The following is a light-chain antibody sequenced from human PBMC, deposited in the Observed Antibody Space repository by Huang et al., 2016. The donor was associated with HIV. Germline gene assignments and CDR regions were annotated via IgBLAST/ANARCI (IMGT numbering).Light chain of an antibody. J-gene: IGKJ2*01. V-gene: IGKV3D-15*01. CDR1: QNVSSN. Sequence: EIVMTQSPATLSVSPGERAALSCTASQNVSSNLAWYQEKPGQAPSLLIYDTSTRATSIPARFTGSGSGTEFTLTISSLQSEDFAVYYCQQYYNWPPYTFGQGTNLEIK. CDR3: QQYYNWPPYT. CDR2: DTS.